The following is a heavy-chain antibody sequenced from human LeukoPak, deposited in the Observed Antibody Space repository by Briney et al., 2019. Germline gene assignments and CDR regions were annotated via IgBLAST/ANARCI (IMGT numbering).Heavy chain of an antibody. D-gene: IGHD2-15*01. J-gene: IGHJ4*02. Sequence: GGSLRLSCAASGFTFSSYAMTWVRQAPGKGLEWVSTFRSSGGSTYYADSVKGRFTISRDSSKNTLFLQMNSLRAEDTAVYYCARYCSGGNCYSGLYWGQGTLVTVSS. CDR2: FRSSGGST. V-gene: IGHV3-23*01. CDR1: GFTFSSYA. CDR3: ARYCSGGNCYSGLY.